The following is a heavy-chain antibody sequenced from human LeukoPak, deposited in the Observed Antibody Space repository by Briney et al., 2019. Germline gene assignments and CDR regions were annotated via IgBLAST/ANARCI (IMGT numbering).Heavy chain of an antibody. V-gene: IGHV3-23*01. CDR2: ISGGGGST. D-gene: IGHD6-13*01. CDR3: AKDLIQQQLVYFDY. J-gene: IGHJ4*02. Sequence: GGSLRLSCAASRFTFSSYVMSWVRQAPGKGLEWVSAISGGGGSTYYADSVKGRLTISRDNSKNTLYLQMNSLRAEDTAIYYCAKDLIQQQLVYFDYWGQGTLVTVSS. CDR1: RFTFSSYV.